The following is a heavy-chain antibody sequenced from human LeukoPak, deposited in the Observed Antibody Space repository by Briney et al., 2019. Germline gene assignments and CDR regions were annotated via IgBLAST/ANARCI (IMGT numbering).Heavy chain of an antibody. CDR3: ARGSTLFDY. V-gene: IGHV4-59*01. D-gene: IGHD5/OR15-5a*01. CDR2: IYYGGST. J-gene: IGHJ4*02. CDR1: GGSISSYY. Sequence: SETLSLTCTVSGGSISSYYWSWIRQPPGKGLEWIGYIYYGGSTNYNPSLKSRVTISVDTSKNQFSLKLSSVTAADTAVYYCARGSTLFDYWGQGTLVTVSS.